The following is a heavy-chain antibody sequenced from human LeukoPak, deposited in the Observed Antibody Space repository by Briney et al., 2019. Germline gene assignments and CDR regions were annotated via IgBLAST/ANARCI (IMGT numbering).Heavy chain of an antibody. V-gene: IGHV4-39*01. Sequence: SETLSLTCTVSGGSINSRSYYWGWIRQPPGKGLEWIGSVVYGGTTYYNPSLKSRVTISEDTSKNQFSLKLSSVTAADTAVYYCARRATTVTTGYYYYYMDVWGKGTTVTVS. CDR3: ARRATTVTTGYYYYYMDV. CDR2: VVYGGTT. J-gene: IGHJ6*03. CDR1: GGSINSRSYY. D-gene: IGHD4-17*01.